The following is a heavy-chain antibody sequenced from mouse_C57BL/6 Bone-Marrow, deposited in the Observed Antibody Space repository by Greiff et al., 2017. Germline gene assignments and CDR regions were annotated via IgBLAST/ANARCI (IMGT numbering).Heavy chain of an antibody. V-gene: IGHV1-55*01. CDR1: GYTFTSYW. J-gene: IGHJ4*01. D-gene: IGHD2-3*01. Sequence: QVQLQQPGAELVKPGASVKMSCKASGYTFTSYWITWVKQRPGQGLEWIGDIYPGSGSTNYNEKFKSKATLTVDTSSSTAYMLLSSLTSEDSAVYYCARGPDGYLYYYAMDYWGQGTSVTVSS. CDR2: IYPGSGST. CDR3: ARGPDGYLYYYAMDY.